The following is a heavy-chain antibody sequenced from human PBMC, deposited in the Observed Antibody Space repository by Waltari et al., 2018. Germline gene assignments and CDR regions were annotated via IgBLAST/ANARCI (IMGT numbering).Heavy chain of an antibody. CDR1: GGSITTHRHY. CDR2: ISYNGAT. V-gene: IGHV4-39*01. J-gene: IGHJ3*01. D-gene: IGHD5-12*01. CDR3: ATYIGASVGTAAFDV. Sequence: QLQLQESGPGLVKPSETVSLTCSVSGGSITTHRHYWGWIRQSPGQGLEWIVTISYNGATYSSPSLKSRITMSRDTSKNQLSLTLGFVTAADTAVYYCATYIGASVGTAAFDVWGQGTMVTVSS.